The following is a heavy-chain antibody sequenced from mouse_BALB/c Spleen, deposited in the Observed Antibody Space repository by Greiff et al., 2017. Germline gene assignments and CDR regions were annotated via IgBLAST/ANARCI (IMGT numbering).Heavy chain of an antibody. CDR3: ARENGNYEGRFAY. CDR1: GYTFTSYW. Sequence: QVQLQQSGAELARPGASVKLSCKASGYTFTSYWMQWVKQRPGQGLEWIGAIYPGDGDTRYTQKFKGKATLTADKSSSTAYMQLSSLASEDSAVYYCARENGNYEGRFAYWGQGTLVTVSA. J-gene: IGHJ3*01. D-gene: IGHD2-1*01. CDR2: IYPGDGDT. V-gene: IGHV1-87*01.